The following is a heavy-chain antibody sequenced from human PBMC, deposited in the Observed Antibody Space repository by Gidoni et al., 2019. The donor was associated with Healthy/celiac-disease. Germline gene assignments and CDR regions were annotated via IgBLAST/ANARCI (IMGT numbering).Heavy chain of an antibody. CDR3: ARFGAVAGRPYGMDV. D-gene: IGHD6-19*01. V-gene: IGHV1-2*04. CDR1: GYTFTGYY. Sequence: VQLVQSGAEVKKPGASVKVSCKASGYTFTGYYMHWVRQAPGQGLEWMGWINPNSGGTNYAQKFQGWVTMTRDTSISTAYMELSRLRSDDTAVYYCARFGAVAGRPYGMDVWGQGTTVTVSS. CDR2: INPNSGGT. J-gene: IGHJ6*02.